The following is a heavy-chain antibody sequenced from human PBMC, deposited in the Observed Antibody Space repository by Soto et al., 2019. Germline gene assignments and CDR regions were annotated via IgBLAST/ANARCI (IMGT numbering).Heavy chain of an antibody. CDR2: VVPDGSRA. J-gene: IGHJ3*02. D-gene: IGHD4-17*01. CDR3: VRGPSHGGFDI. V-gene: IGHV3-30*01. CDR1: ESTLSTYD. Sequence: QVQLVEAGGDVVQPGRSLRLSCTVSESTLSTYDIHWVRQGPGRGLEWVAHVVPDGSRAYYADSVKGRFTISRDNARNTVYLQLDSLRPEDTAVYPCVRGPSHGGFDIWGQGTLVTVSS.